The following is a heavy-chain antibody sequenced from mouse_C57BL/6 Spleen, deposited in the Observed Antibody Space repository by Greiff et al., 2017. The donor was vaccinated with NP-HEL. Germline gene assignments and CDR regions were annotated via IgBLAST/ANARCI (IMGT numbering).Heavy chain of an antibody. V-gene: IGHV1-69*01. J-gene: IGHJ4*01. Sequence: VQLQQPGAELVMPGASVKLSCKASGYTFTSYWMHWVKQRPGQGLEWIGEIDPSDSYTNYNQKFKGKSTLTVDKSSSTAYMQLSSLTSEDSAVYYCARWGGGYAMDYWGQGTSVTVSS. CDR3: ARWGGGYAMDY. D-gene: IGHD1-1*02. CDR1: GYTFTSYW. CDR2: IDPSDSYT.